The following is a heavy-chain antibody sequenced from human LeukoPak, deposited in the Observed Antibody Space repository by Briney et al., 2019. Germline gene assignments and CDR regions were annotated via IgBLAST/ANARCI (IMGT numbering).Heavy chain of an antibody. Sequence: PGGSLRLSCAASGFTFSSYWMSWVRQAPGKGLEWVANIKQDGSEKYYVDSVKGRFTISRDNSKNTLYLQMNSLRDEDTAVYYCAKDSRFLEWLSPFDYWGQGTLVTVSS. CDR1: GFTFSSYW. J-gene: IGHJ4*02. D-gene: IGHD3-3*01. CDR2: IKQDGSEK. CDR3: AKDSRFLEWLSPFDY. V-gene: IGHV3-7*04.